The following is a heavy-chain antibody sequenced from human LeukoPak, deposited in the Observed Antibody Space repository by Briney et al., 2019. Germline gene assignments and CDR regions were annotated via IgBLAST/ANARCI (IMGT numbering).Heavy chain of an antibody. CDR1: GFTFRTSG. J-gene: IGHJ4*02. V-gene: IGHV3-48*01. Sequence: GGSLRLSCAASGFTFRTSGMNWVRQAPGKGLEWVSYISSSGTTISYAQSVKGRFTITRDNAQNTLYLQMNSLKSEDSAAYYCARGPAANSGNYYAGDYWGQGTLVTVSS. D-gene: IGHD1-26*01. CDR2: ISSSGTTI. CDR3: ARGPAANSGNYYAGDY.